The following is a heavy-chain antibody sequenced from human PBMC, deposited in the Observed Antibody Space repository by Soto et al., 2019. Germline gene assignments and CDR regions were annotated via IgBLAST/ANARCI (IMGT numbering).Heavy chain of an antibody. CDR1: GGSISSYY. J-gene: IGHJ4*02. V-gene: IGHV4-59*12. CDR3: ARLGRTGPYFDY. Sequence: SETLSLTCTVSGGSISSYYWSWIRQPPGKGLEWIGYIYYSGSTNYNPSLKSRVTISVDTSKNQFSLKLSSVTAADTAVYYCARLGRTGPYFDYWGQGTLVTVSS. CDR2: IYYSGST.